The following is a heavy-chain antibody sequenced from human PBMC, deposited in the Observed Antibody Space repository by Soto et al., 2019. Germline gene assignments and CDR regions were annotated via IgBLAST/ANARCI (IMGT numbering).Heavy chain of an antibody. CDR1: GFTFSSYS. Sequence: PGGSLRLSCAASGFTFSSYSMNWVRQAPGKGLEWVSSISSSSSYIYYADSVKGRFTISRDNAKNSLYLQMNSLRAEDTAVYYCARGHIVAAGNVPCDYWGQGTLVTVSS. D-gene: IGHD6-13*01. V-gene: IGHV3-21*01. J-gene: IGHJ4*02. CDR3: ARGHIVAAGNVPCDY. CDR2: ISSSSSYI.